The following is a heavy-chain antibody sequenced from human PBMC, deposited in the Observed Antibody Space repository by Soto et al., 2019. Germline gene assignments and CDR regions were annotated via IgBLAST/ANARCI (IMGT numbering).Heavy chain of an antibody. CDR1: GYSFTSYW. V-gene: IGHV5-10-1*01. Sequence: PGESLKISCKGSGYSFTSYWISWVRQMPGKGLEWMGRVDPSDSYTNYSPSFQGHVTISADKSISTAYLRWSSLKASDTAMYYCARVNLVVDAFDIWGQGTMVTVSS. D-gene: IGHD2-8*02. J-gene: IGHJ3*02. CDR3: ARVNLVVDAFDI. CDR2: VDPSDSYT.